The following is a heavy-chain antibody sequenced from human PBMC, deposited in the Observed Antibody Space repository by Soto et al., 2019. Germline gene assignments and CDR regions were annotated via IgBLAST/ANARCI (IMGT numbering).Heavy chain of an antibody. D-gene: IGHD2-8*01. J-gene: IGHJ6*02. Sequence: PGGSLRLSCAASGFTFSSYAMHWVRQAPGKGLEWVAVISYDGSNKYYADSVKGRFTISRDNSKNTLYLQMNSLRAEDTAVYYCARADIVLMVYEGGMDVWGQGTTVTVSS. CDR1: GFTFSSYA. V-gene: IGHV3-30-3*01. CDR2: ISYDGSNK. CDR3: ARADIVLMVYEGGMDV.